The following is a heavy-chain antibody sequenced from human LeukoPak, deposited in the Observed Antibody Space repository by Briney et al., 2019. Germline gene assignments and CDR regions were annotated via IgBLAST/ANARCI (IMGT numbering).Heavy chain of an antibody. D-gene: IGHD5-18*01. CDR2: IIPIFGSS. Sequence: ASVTVSCKASGYTFTGYYMHWVRQAPGQGLEWMGGIIPIFGSSNYAQKFQGRVTITADESTTTAYMELSSLRSEDTAVYYCARVTHTELSTWFDPWGQGTLVTVSS. J-gene: IGHJ5*02. CDR3: ARVTHTELSTWFDP. V-gene: IGHV1-69*13. CDR1: GYTFTGYY.